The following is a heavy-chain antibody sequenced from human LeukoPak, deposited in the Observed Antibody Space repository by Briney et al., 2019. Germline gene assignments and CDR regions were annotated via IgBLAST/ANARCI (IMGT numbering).Heavy chain of an antibody. J-gene: IGHJ4*02. D-gene: IGHD2-15*01. V-gene: IGHV3-23*01. CDR2: ISGSGGST. CDR3: AKAPVTSCRGAFCYPFDY. CDR1: KFTFSSFS. Sequence: GGSLRLSCAASKFTFSSFSMSWVRQAPGKGLEWVSAISGSGGSTYYAASVRGRFTISRDTSRSTLYLQMNSLRAEDAAVYYCAKAPVTSCRGAFCYPFDYWGQGTLVTVSS.